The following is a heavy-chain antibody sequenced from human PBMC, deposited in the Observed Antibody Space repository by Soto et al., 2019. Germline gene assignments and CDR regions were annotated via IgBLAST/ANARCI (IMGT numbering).Heavy chain of an antibody. CDR1: GGSVSSSGYY. CDR3: ATSNWFDP. V-gene: IGHV4-39*01. Sequence: QLQLQESGPGLVKPSETLSLTCTVSGGSVSSSGYYWGWIRQPPGKGLEWIGTIYYSGSTYYNPSLKSRVTISVDTSQNQFSLKLSSVTAADTAVYYCATSNWFDPWGQGTLVTVSS. J-gene: IGHJ5*02. CDR2: IYYSGST.